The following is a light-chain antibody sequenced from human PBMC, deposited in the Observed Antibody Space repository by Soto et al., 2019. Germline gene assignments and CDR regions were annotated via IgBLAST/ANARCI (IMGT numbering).Light chain of an antibody. CDR2: DAT. Sequence: EIVLTQSPGTLSLSPGERATLSCRASQSVSSSYLGWYQQKPGQAPRLLIYDATSRATDIPDRFSGSGSGTDVTLTISRLEPEDFAVYYCQQYGSSSYTFGQGTKLEMK. J-gene: IGKJ2*01. CDR1: QSVSSSY. V-gene: IGKV3-20*01. CDR3: QQYGSSSYT.